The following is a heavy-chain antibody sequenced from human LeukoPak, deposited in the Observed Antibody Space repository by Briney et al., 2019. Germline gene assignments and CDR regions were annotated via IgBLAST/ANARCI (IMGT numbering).Heavy chain of an antibody. J-gene: IGHJ5*02. Sequence: ASVKVSCKASGYTFTSYDINWVRQATGQGLEWMGWMNPNSGNTGYAQKFQGRVTITRNTSISTAYMELSSLRSEDTAVYYCARAGYYYDSSGFRMGGWFDPWGQGTLVTVSS. V-gene: IGHV1-8*03. D-gene: IGHD3-22*01. CDR1: GYTFTSYD. CDR2: MNPNSGNT. CDR3: ARAGYYYDSSGFRMGGWFDP.